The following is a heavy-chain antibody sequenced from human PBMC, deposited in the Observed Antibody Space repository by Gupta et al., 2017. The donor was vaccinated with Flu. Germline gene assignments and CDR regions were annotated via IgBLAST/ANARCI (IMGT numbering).Heavy chain of an antibody. CDR2: ISGSGGSK. J-gene: IGHJ5*02. V-gene: IGHV3-23*01. D-gene: IGHD1-26*01. CDR3: AKDPYSGRHPADFDP. CDR1: GFTFSSYA. Sequence: EVQLLESGGGLVQPGGSLRLSCAASGFTFSSYAMSWVRQAQGKGLEWGSAISGSGGSKYYADPGKGRFTISRDNSKNTLYLQMNRLRAEDTAVYYCAKDPYSGRHPADFDPWGQGTLVTVSS.